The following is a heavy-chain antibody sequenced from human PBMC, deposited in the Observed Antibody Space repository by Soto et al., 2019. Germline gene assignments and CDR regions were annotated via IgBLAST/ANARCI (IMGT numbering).Heavy chain of an antibody. V-gene: IGHV4-39*01. CDR3: ATSQKGYNWNYFDH. CDR1: GCSISVSYYY. D-gene: IGHD1-20*01. J-gene: IGHJ4*02. Sequence: ASETLSLTCSVSGCSISVSYYYWVWLRQSPGKGPEWIGSVFYTGFTSYNPSPESRVSVSVDTSKNQFSLKVSGVSAADTAVYYCATSQKGYNWNYFDHWGQGALVTVSS. CDR2: VFYTGFT.